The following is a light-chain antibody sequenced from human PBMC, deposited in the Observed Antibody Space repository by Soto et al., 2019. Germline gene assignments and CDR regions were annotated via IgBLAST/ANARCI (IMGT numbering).Light chain of an antibody. J-gene: IGLJ2*01. CDR2: EVS. V-gene: IGLV2-14*01. CDR3: SSYTSSSTLV. Sequence: QPASVSGSPGQSITISCTGTSSDVGGYNYVSWYQQHPGKAPKLMISEVSNRPSGVSNRFSGSKSGNTASLTISGLQAEDEADYYCSSYTSSSTLVFGGGTKVTVL. CDR1: SSDVGGYNY.